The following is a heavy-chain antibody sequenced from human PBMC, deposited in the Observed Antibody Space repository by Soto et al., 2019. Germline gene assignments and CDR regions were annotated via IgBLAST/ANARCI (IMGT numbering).Heavy chain of an antibody. CDR2: IYHSGST. J-gene: IGHJ3*02. Sequence: PSETLSLTCAVSDGSISSNNWWSWVRQPPGKGLEWIGEIYHSGSTNYNPSLKSRVTISVDKSKNQFSLKLSSVTAADTAVYYCARHDDRPGLINGSDIWGQGPMVTVSS. CDR1: DGSISSNNW. CDR3: ARHDDRPGLINGSDI. D-gene: IGHD3-16*01. V-gene: IGHV4-4*02.